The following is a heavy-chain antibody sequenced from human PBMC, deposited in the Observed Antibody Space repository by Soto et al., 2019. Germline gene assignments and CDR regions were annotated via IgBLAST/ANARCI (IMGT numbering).Heavy chain of an antibody. CDR2: INPSGSST. CDR1: EYTFTSYY. J-gene: IGHJ6*02. D-gene: IGHD1-26*01. Sequence: GASVKVSCKASEYTFTSYYMHWVRQAPGQGLEWMGIINPSGSSTSYAQNFQGRVTMTRDTSTSTVYMELSSLRSEDTADYYCASGRVGATPLYYYAMDVWGQGTTVTAP. V-gene: IGHV1-46*01. CDR3: ASGRVGATPLYYYAMDV.